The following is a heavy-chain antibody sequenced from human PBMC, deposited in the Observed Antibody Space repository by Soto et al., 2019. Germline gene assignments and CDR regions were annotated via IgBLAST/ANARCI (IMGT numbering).Heavy chain of an antibody. D-gene: IGHD3-3*01. CDR1: GGSFSGYY. CDR2: INHSGST. J-gene: IGHJ4*02. Sequence: QVQLQQWGAGLLKPSETLSLTCAVYGGSFSGYYWSWIRQPPGKGLEWIGEINHSGSTNYNPSLKSRVTISVDTSKNQFSLKLSSVTAADTAVYYCARVPQLRLSAAFDYCGQRTLVTVSS. CDR3: ARVPQLRLSAAFDY. V-gene: IGHV4-34*01.